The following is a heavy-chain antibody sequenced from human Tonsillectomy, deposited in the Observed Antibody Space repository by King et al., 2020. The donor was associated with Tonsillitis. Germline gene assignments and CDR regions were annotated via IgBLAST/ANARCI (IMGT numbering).Heavy chain of an antibody. CDR1: GFIFSTYS. CDR3: ARVDRSGYVFDY. Sequence: VQLVESGGGLVKPGGSLRLSCSASGFIFSTYSMNWVRQAPGKGLEWVSSISSSSEYKYYADSVKGRFTISRDTAKKSLYLQMNSLRAEDTAVYYCARVDRSGYVFDYWGQGTQVTVSS. CDR2: ISSSSEYK. D-gene: IGHD3-22*01. J-gene: IGHJ4*02. V-gene: IGHV3-21*01.